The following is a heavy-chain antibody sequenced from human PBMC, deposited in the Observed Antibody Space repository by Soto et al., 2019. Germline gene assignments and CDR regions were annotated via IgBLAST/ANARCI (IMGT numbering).Heavy chain of an antibody. V-gene: IGHV1-69*13. J-gene: IGHJ1*01. Sequence: SVKLSCKASGGPFSSYAISWVRQAPGQGLEWMGGIIPIFGTANYAQKFQRRVTITADESTSTAYMELRSLRSDDTAVFYCARESDDCGCSSAEYLQHWGQGTLVTVSS. CDR1: GGPFSSYA. D-gene: IGHD2-21*02. CDR2: IIPIFGTA. CDR3: ARESDDCGCSSAEYLQH.